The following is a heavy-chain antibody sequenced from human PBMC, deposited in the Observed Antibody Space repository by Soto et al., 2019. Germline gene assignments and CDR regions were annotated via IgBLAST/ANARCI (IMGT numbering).Heavy chain of an antibody. V-gene: IGHV3-23*01. J-gene: IGHJ6*02. CDR2: ISGSGGST. D-gene: IGHD3-10*02. Sequence: GSLRLSCAASGFTFSSYAMSWVRQAPGKGLEWVSAISGSGGSTYYADSVKGRFTISRDNSKNTLYLQMNSLRAEDTAVYYCANGCSGSSDFPLMWSHYYGMDVWGQGTTVTVSS. CDR1: GFTFSSYA. CDR3: ANGCSGSSDFPLMWSHYYGMDV.